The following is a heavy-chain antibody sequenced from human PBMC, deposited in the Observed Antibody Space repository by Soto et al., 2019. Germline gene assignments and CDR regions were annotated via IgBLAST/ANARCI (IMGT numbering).Heavy chain of an antibody. CDR1: AYMFTSYG. CDR3: ARGLGCVEYADYCDLDY. CDR2: INAYNGDT. D-gene: IGHD4-17*01. V-gene: IGHV1-18*01. J-gene: IGHJ4*02. Sequence: QVQLMQSGAEVKKPGASVRVSCKTSAYMFTSYGFSWVRQAPGQGLEWLGRINAYNGDTTYAQNFKGRVTLTTESSTNTAYMELRSLTYDDTAVYYCARGLGCVEYADYCDLDYWGQGTLVTVSS.